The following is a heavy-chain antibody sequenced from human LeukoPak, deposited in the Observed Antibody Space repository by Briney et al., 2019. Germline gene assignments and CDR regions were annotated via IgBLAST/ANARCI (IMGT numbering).Heavy chain of an antibody. V-gene: IGHV3-30*04. Sequence: GGSLRLSCASSGFTFSNYAMHWVRQAPGKGMEWVAVISYDGSKQDYVDPVKGRFTTSRDNSKNTLYLQMNSLRAEDTAVYYCGSTIFGVVIDLDSGYYWGQGTLVTVSS. D-gene: IGHD3-3*01. J-gene: IGHJ4*02. CDR2: ISYDGSKQ. CDR3: GSTIFGVVIDLDSGYY. CDR1: GFTFSNYA.